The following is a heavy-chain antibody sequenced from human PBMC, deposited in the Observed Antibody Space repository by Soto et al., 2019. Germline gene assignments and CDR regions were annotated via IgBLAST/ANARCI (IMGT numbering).Heavy chain of an antibody. CDR1: GGSISSYY. CDR2: IYYSGST. D-gene: IGHD3-9*01. V-gene: IGHV4-59*01. CDR3: ARGTPDYDILTGQRHWFDP. Sequence: PSETLSLTCTVSGGSISSYYWSWIRQPPGKGLEWIGYIYYSGSTNYNPSLKSRVTISVDTSKNQFSLKLSSVTAADTAVYYCARGTPDYDILTGQRHWFDPWGQGTLVTVSS. J-gene: IGHJ5*02.